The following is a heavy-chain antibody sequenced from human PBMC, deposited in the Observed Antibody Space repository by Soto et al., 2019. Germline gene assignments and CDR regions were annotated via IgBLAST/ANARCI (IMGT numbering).Heavy chain of an antibody. V-gene: IGHV3-30*18. J-gene: IGHJ4*02. CDR3: AKDGQQQLASYFDY. CDR1: GFTFSSYG. Sequence: GSLRLSCAASGFTFSSYGMHWVRQAPGKGLEWVAVISYDGSNKYYADSVKGRFTISRDNSKNTLYLQMNSLRAEDTAVYYCAKDGQQQLASYFDYWGRGTLVTVSS. D-gene: IGHD6-13*01. CDR2: ISYDGSNK.